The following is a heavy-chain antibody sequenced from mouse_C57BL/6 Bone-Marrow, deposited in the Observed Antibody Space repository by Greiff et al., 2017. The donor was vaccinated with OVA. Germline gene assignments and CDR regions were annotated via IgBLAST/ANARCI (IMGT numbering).Heavy chain of an antibody. CDR1: GYSFTIYY. V-gene: IGHV14-4*01. CDR3: TTYRY. J-gene: IGHJ2*01. Sequence: EVQLQQSGPELVKPGASVKISCKASGYSFTIYYIHWVKQRPGQGLEWIGWIDPENGDTEYASKFQGKATITADTSSKTVYLHLSSLTSEDTAVYYCTTYRYWGQGTTLTVSS. CDR2: IDPENGDT.